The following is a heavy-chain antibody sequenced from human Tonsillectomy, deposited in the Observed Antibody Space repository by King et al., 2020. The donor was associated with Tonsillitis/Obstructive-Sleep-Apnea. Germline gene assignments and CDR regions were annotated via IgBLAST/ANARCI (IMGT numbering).Heavy chain of an antibody. J-gene: IGHJ4*02. CDR2: IYPSDSYT. V-gene: IGHV5-10-1*01. D-gene: IGHD7-27*01. CDR1: GYSFTSYL. Sequence: QLVQSGAEVKKPGESLRISGKCSGYSFTSYLITGGRQMPGKGLEWGGRIYPSDSYTNYNPSFQGHVTISADKSICTASSQWSSQKASDTAMFYCARQGETGTDYWGQGTLVTVSS. CDR3: ARQGETGTDY.